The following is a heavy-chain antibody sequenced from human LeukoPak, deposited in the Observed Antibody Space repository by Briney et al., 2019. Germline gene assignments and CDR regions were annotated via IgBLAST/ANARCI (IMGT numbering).Heavy chain of an antibody. Sequence: SQTLSLTCAISGDSVSSNRVAWNWIRQSPSRGLEWLGRTYYRSKWNKHYAVSMKSRITINPDTSKNQFSLQLNSVTPEDTAVYYCASSYSQGIDYWGQGTLVTVSS. V-gene: IGHV6-1*01. CDR2: TYYRSKWNK. J-gene: IGHJ4*02. CDR1: GDSVSSNRVA. D-gene: IGHD2-15*01. CDR3: ASSYSQGIDY.